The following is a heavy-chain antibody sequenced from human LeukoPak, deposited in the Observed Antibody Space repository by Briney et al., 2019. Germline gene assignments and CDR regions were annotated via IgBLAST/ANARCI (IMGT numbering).Heavy chain of an antibody. CDR3: ATWGSSGYYSVIFVDY. J-gene: IGHJ4*02. V-gene: IGHV3-21*01. CDR2: ISSSSSYI. CDR1: GFTFSSYS. Sequence: KPGGSLRLSCAASGFTFSSYSMNWVRQAPGKGLEWVSIISSSSSYIYYADSVKGRFTISRDNAKNSLYLQMNSLRAEDTAVYYCATWGSSGYYSVIFVDYWGQGTLVTVSS. D-gene: IGHD3-22*01.